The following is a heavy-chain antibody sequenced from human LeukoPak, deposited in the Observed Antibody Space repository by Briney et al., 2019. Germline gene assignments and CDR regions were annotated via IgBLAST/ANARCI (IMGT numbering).Heavy chain of an antibody. CDR3: ARGGAGYCSGTICYDYGMDV. CDR2: ISNDGAKK. Sequence: GGSLRLSCAASGFTFSRYSMNWVRQAPGKGLEWVALISNDGAKKFYAESVRGRFTISKNNAKNTLDLQMDSLRTEDTAVYYCARGGAGYCSGTICYDYGMDVWGQGTTVTVSS. CDR1: GFTFSRYS. D-gene: IGHD2-2*01. V-gene: IGHV3-30*03. J-gene: IGHJ6*02.